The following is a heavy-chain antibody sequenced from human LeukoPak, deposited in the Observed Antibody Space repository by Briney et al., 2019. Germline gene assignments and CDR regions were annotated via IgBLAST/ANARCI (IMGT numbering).Heavy chain of an antibody. D-gene: IGHD1-14*01. Sequence: GGSLRLSCAASGFTFSSYAMSWVRQARGKGLEWVSDINGSGGSTYYADSVKGRFTISRDNSKNTLYLQMNSLRAEDTAVYYCAKGEGPEDYWGQGTLVSVSS. J-gene: IGHJ4*02. V-gene: IGHV3-23*01. CDR1: GFTFSSYA. CDR2: INGSGGST. CDR3: AKGEGPEDY.